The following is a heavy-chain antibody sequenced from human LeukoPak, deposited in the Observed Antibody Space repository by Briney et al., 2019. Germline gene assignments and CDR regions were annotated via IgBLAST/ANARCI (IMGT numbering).Heavy chain of an antibody. V-gene: IGHV4-39*01. CDR2: IYYSGST. J-gene: IGHJ4*02. CDR1: GGSISSSSYY. CDR3: ARGRQNDY. Sequence: PSETLSLTCTVSGGSISSSSYYWGWIRQPPGKGLEWIGSIYYSGSTYHNPSLKSRVTISVDTSKNQFSLKLSSVTAADTAVYYCARGRQNDYWGQGTLVTVSS.